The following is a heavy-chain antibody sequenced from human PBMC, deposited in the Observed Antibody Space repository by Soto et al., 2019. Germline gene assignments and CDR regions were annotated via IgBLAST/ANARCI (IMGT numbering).Heavy chain of an antibody. J-gene: IGHJ3*02. CDR2: ISRNGGNT. D-gene: IGHD3-16*01. V-gene: IGHV3-64D*08. Sequence: LRLSCSASGFTFSSYAMHWVRQAPGKGLEYVSTISRNGGNTYYTDSVKGRFTISRDNSKNTLYLQMSSLRAEDTAVYYCVKGVSYAFDIWGQGTMVTVSS. CDR3: VKGVSYAFDI. CDR1: GFTFSSYA.